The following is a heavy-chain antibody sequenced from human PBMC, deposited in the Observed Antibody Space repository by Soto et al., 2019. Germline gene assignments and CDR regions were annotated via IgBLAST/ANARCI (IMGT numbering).Heavy chain of an antibody. Sequence: PGGSLRLSCAVSEFTFTTYAMHWVRQAPGKGLEWVAIIWSDGTNQYYADSVKGRFTISRDNSKNTLYLQMNSLRGEDTAVYYCARERESTVFYYYALDAWGQGTTVTVSS. CDR2: IWSDGTNQ. J-gene: IGHJ6*02. D-gene: IGHD4-4*01. V-gene: IGHV3-33*01. CDR3: ARERESTVFYYYALDA. CDR1: EFTFTTYA.